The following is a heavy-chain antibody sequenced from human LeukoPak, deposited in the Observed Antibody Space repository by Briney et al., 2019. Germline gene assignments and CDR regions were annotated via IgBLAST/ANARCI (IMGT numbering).Heavy chain of an antibody. Sequence: GGSLRLSCAASGFTFSSYSMNWVRQAPGKGLEWVSSISSSSSYIYYADSVKGRFTISRDNAKNSLYLQMNSLRAEDTSVYYCARDAPWAGTNAFDIWGQGTMVTVSS. D-gene: IGHD1/OR15-1a*01. CDR1: GFTFSSYS. V-gene: IGHV3-21*01. CDR3: ARDAPWAGTNAFDI. J-gene: IGHJ3*02. CDR2: ISSSSSYI.